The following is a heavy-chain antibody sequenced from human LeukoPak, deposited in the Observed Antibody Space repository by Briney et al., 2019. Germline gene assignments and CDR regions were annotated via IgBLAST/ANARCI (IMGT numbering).Heavy chain of an antibody. J-gene: IGHJ5*02. CDR1: GLSFSSYW. CDR2: IKQDGSEK. CDR3: ARGPTVTTPNWFDP. V-gene: IGHV3-7*01. Sequence: GGSLRLSCAASGLSFSSYWMSWVRQAPGKGPEWVANIKQDGSEKYYVDSVKGRFTISRDNAKNSLYLQMNSLRAEDTAVYYCARGPTVTTPNWFDPWGQGTLVTVSS. D-gene: IGHD4-17*01.